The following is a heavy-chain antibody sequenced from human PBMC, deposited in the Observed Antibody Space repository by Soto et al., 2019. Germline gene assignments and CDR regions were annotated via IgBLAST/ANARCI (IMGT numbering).Heavy chain of an antibody. Sequence: GGSLRLSCVASGFTFSSYAMNLVRQAPGKGLEWVSAISSSGVNTYNADSVKGRFTISRDNSKKMLYLQMNSLRAEDTAVYYCAKGGYYFDSSGYFDYWGLGTLVTVSS. CDR2: ISSSGVNT. CDR1: GFTFSSYA. V-gene: IGHV3-23*01. D-gene: IGHD3-22*01. CDR3: AKGGYYFDSSGYFDY. J-gene: IGHJ4*02.